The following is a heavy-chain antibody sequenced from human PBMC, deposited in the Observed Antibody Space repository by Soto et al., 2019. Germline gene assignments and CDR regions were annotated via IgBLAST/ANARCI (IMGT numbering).Heavy chain of an antibody. D-gene: IGHD6-13*01. V-gene: IGHV1-8*02. Sequence: ASVKVSCKASGYDFTAYDINWVRQASGQGLEWMGWMNPINGATGSARRFQGRVSMTRNTATGTAYLELTSLRSDDSAVYYCGRGPSPRAPAGGTPYYYAMDVWGQGTTVTVS. CDR1: GYDFTAYD. J-gene: IGHJ6*02. CDR3: GRGPSPRAPAGGTPYYYAMDV. CDR2: MNPINGAT.